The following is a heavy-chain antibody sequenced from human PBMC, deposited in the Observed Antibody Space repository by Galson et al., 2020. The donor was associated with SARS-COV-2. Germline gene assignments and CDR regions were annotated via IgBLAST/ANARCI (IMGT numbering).Heavy chain of an antibody. D-gene: IGHD6-13*01. CDR2: ISYDGSNK. J-gene: IGHJ4*02. Sequence: GGSLRLSCAASGFTFSSYGIHWVRQAPGKGLEWVAVISYDGSNKYYADSVKGRFTISRDNSKNTLYLQMNSLRAEDTAVYYCARGWGYSSSWYLLFDYWCQGTLGTVSS. CDR3: ARGWGYSSSWYLLFDY. CDR1: GFTFSSYG. V-gene: IGHV3-30*03.